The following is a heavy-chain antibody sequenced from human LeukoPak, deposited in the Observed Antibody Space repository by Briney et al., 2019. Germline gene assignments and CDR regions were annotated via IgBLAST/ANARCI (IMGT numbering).Heavy chain of an antibody. D-gene: IGHD1-7*01. J-gene: IGHJ4*02. V-gene: IGHV4-31*03. CDR3: ARDGEILTGTPVFDY. CDR2: IYYSGST. Sequence: SETLSLTCTVSGGSISSGGYYCSWIRQHQGKGLEWIVYIYYSGSTYYNPSLKSRVTISVDTSKNQFSLKLSSVTAADTAVYYCARDGEILTGTPVFDYWGQGTLVTVSS. CDR1: GGSISSGGYY.